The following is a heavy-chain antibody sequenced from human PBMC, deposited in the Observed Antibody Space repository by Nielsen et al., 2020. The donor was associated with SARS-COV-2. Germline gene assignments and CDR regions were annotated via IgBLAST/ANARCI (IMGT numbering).Heavy chain of an antibody. D-gene: IGHD1-14*01. CDR1: GFTFDDYA. V-gene: IGHV3-9*01. J-gene: IGHJ4*02. CDR3: ARGRRVGTTLFEY. CDR2: ISWNSGSI. Sequence: SLKISCAASGFTFDDYAMHWVRQAPGKGLELVSGISWNSGSIAYADSVKGRFTIFRDNARNSLHLQMNSLRAEDTAFYYCARGRRVGTTLFEYWGQGTLVTVSS.